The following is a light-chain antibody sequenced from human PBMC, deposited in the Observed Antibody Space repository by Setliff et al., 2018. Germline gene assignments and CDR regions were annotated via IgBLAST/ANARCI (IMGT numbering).Light chain of an antibody. Sequence: QSALAQPPSASGSPRQSVTISCTGTSSDVGGYNYVSWYQQHPGKAPKLMIYEVSKRPSGVPDRFSGSKSGNTASLTVSGLQAEDEADYYCSSYAGSNNYVFGTGTKGTVL. CDR1: SSDVGGYNY. CDR3: SSYAGSNNYV. V-gene: IGLV2-8*01. CDR2: EVS. J-gene: IGLJ1*01.